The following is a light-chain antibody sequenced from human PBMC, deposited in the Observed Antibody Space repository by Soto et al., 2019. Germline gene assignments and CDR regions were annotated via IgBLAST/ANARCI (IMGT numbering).Light chain of an antibody. CDR2: RIS. CDR3: MQATQYPYT. CDR1: QSLVHSDGNTY. V-gene: IGKV2-24*01. Sequence: IVMTQTPLSSPVTLGQPASISCRSSQSLVHSDGNTYLSWFQQRPGQPPRLLISRISNRFSGVPDRFSGSGAGADFTLQISRVEAEEVGVFYCMQATQYPYTFGQGTKLELK. J-gene: IGKJ2*01.